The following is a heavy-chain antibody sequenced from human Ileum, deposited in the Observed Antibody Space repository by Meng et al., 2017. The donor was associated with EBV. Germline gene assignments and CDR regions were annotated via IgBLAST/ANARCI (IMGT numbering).Heavy chain of an antibody. CDR2: IYYSGTT. V-gene: IGHV4-28*01. CDR1: GYSISTTNW. CDR3: ARNSESGSYIDY. D-gene: IGHD1-26*01. J-gene: IGHJ4*02. Sequence: QVQLQESGPGPVKPSATLSLTCAVSGYSISTTNWWGWIRQPPGKGLEWIGHIYYSGTTYNNPSLKSRVTMSIDPSKNQFSLKLSSVTAVDTAVYYCARNSESGSYIDYWGLGTLVTVSS.